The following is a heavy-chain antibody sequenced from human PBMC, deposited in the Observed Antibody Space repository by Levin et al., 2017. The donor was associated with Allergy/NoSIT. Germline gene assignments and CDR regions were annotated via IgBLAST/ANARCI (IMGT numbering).Heavy chain of an antibody. V-gene: IGHV1-69*01. J-gene: IGHJ6*02. CDR1: GGTFSSYA. Sequence: KISCKASGGTFSSYAISWVRQAPGQGLEWMGGIIPIFGTANYAQKFQGRVTITADESTSTAYMELSSLRSEDTAVYYCAVFVLLWFGEFPPTSSYGMDVWGQGTTVTVSS. D-gene: IGHD3-10*01. CDR3: AVFVLLWFGEFPPTSSYGMDV. CDR2: IIPIFGTA.